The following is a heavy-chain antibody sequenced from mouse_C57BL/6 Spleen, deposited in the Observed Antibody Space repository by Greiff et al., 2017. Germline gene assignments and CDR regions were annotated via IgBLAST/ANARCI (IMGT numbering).Heavy chain of an antibody. CDR2: IDPSDSYP. D-gene: IGHD1-1*01. V-gene: IGHV1-69*01. CDR1: GYTFTSYW. J-gene: IGHJ4*01. CDR3: ARAPITTVVPPYAMDY. Sequence: QVQLQQPGAELVMPGASVKLSCKASGYTFTSYWMHWVKQRPGQGLEWIGEIDPSDSYPNYNQKFKGKSTLTVDKSSSTAYMQLSSLTSEDSAVYYCARAPITTVVPPYAMDYWGQGTSVTVSS.